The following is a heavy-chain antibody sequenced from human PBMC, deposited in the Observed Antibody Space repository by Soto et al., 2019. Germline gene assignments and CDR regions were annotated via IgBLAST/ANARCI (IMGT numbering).Heavy chain of an antibody. V-gene: IGHV1-69*12. CDR3: ARASYYGSGSSNWFDP. J-gene: IGHJ5*02. Sequence: QVPLVQTRAKVKKPGSSVKVSCKASGGTFSSYAISWVRQAPGQGLEWMGGIIPIFGTANYAQKFQGRVTITADESTSTAYMELSSLRSEDTAVYYRARASYYGSGSSNWFDPWGQGSLVTVSS. D-gene: IGHD3-10*01. CDR1: GGTFSSYA. CDR2: IIPIFGTA.